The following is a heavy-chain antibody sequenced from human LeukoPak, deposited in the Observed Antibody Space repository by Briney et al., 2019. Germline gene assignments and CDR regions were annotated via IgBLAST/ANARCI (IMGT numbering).Heavy chain of an antibody. CDR3: ARQSREINFWSGLKGYYYYMDV. CDR2: INHSGST. CDR1: GGSISSYY. Sequence: PSETLSLTCTVSGGSISSYYWSWIRQPAGKGLEWIGEINHSGSTNYNPSLKSRVTISVDTSKNQFSLKLSSVTAADTAVYYCARQSREINFWSGLKGYYYYMDVWGKGTTVTVSS. J-gene: IGHJ6*03. D-gene: IGHD3-3*01. V-gene: IGHV4-34*01.